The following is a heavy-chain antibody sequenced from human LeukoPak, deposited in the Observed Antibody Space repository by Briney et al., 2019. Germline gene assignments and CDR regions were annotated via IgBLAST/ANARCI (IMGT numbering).Heavy chain of an antibody. CDR2: INWNGGST. V-gene: IGHV3-20*04. D-gene: IGHD3-10*01. Sequence: GGSLRLSCAASGFTFDDYGMSWVRQAPGKGLEWVSGINWNGGSTGYADSVKGRFTISRDNAKNSLYLQMNSLRAEDTALYYCARDGSGSYNEGYYYYYYMDVWGKGTTVTVSS. CDR3: ARDGSGSYNEGYYYYYYMDV. CDR1: GFTFDDYG. J-gene: IGHJ6*03.